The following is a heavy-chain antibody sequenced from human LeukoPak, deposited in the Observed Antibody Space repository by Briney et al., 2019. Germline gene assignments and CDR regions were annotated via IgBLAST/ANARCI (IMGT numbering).Heavy chain of an antibody. CDR3: ARTLSSGQYSFEY. Sequence: SDTLSLTCDVSGFSISSSNWWGWIRQPPGKGLEWIGYIHYTGGAYYNPSLKSRLTMSVDTSKNQFSLKPDSVTAMDTAVYYCARTLSSGQYSFEYWGQGTLVTVSS. D-gene: IGHD6-19*01. CDR1: GFSISSSNW. CDR2: IHYTGGA. V-gene: IGHV4-28*01. J-gene: IGHJ4*02.